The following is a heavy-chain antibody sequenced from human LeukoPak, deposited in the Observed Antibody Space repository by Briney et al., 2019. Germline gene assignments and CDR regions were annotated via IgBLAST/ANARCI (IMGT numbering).Heavy chain of an antibody. CDR3: ARHSRSYCDSSAYVNYYYGMDV. J-gene: IGHJ6*02. V-gene: IGHV5-51*01. Sequence: GESLKISCKGSGYRFTNYWIGWVRQMPGKGLEWMGIIYPGDSDTRYSPSCQGQVTISADKSISTAYLQWSSLKASDTAIYYCARHSRSYCDSSAYVNYYYGMDVWGQGTTVTVSS. CDR1: GYRFTNYW. CDR2: IYPGDSDT. D-gene: IGHD3-22*01.